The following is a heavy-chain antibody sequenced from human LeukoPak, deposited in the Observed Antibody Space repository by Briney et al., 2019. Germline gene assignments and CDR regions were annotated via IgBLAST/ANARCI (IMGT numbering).Heavy chain of an antibody. Sequence: GGSLRLSRAASGFTFSSYAMSWVRQAPGKGLEWVAAISGSGGSTYYVDSVKGRFTISRDNSKNTLYLQTNSLRAEDTAVYYCAKEVIVGVSFDSWGQGTLVTVSS. V-gene: IGHV3-23*01. CDR1: GFTFSSYA. J-gene: IGHJ4*02. CDR3: AKEVIVGVSFDS. CDR2: ISGSGGST. D-gene: IGHD1-26*01.